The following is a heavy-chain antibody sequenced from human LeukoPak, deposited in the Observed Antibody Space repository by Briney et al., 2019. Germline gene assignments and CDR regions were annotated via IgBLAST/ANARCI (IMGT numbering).Heavy chain of an antibody. CDR1: GFTFSDYY. J-gene: IGHJ4*02. CDR2: ISSSGSTI. CDR3: ARDILVGSYYFDY. V-gene: IGHV3-11*01. Sequence: GGSLRLSCAASGFTFSDYYMSWIRQAPGKGLEWVSYISSSGSTIYYADSVKGRFTISRDNAKNSLYLQMNSLRAEDTAVYYCARDILVGSYYFDYWGQGTLVTVSS. D-gene: IGHD1-26*01.